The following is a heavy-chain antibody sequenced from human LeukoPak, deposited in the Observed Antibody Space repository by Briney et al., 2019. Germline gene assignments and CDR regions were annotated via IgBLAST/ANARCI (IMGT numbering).Heavy chain of an antibody. Sequence: GGSLRLSCTTSGFTFSSYALSWVRQAPGKGLEWVSGIRVSGSTYYPDSVTGRFTISRDNSENTLYLQMSGLRAEDTAIYYCAKGTGDAAYYFDFWGQGVLVTVSS. J-gene: IGHJ4*02. V-gene: IGHV3-23*01. D-gene: IGHD7-27*01. CDR1: GFTFSSYA. CDR3: AKGTGDAAYYFDF. CDR2: IRVSGST.